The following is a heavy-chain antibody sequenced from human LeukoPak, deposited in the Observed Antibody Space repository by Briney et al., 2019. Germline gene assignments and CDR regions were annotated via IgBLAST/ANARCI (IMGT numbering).Heavy chain of an antibody. CDR1: GFTFSSYA. J-gene: IGHJ6*02. CDR3: ARVLAQGRRYYHYGMDV. CDR2: IYSGGST. V-gene: IGHV3-53*04. Sequence: GGSLRLSCAASGFTFSSYAMSWVRQAPGKGLEWVSVIYSGGSTYYADSVKGRFTISRHNSKNTLYLQMNSLRAEDTAVYYCARVLAQGRRYYHYGMDVWGQGTTVTVSS.